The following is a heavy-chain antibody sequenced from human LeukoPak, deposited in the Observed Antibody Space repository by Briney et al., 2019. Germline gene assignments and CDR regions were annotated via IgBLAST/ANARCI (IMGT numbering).Heavy chain of an antibody. Sequence: GGSLRLSCAASGFTFSRYGMHWVRQAPGKGLEWVAFIRYDGSNKYYTDSVKGRFTISRDNSKNTLYLQMNSLRVEDTAVYYCARDGLAVTTFEYFFGYWGQGTLVTVS. CDR1: GFTFSRYG. J-gene: IGHJ4*02. CDR2: IRYDGSNK. D-gene: IGHD4-11*01. V-gene: IGHV3-30*02. CDR3: ARDGLAVTTFEYFFGY.